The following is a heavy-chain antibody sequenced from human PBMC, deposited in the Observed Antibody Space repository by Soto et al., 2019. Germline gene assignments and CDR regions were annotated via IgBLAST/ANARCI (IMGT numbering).Heavy chain of an antibody. V-gene: IGHV4-30-4*01. CDR3: ARGPSDDKADS. D-gene: IGHD1-1*01. J-gene: IGHJ4*02. CDR1: GGSMNIGYYV. CDR2: IYDRENT. Sequence: SETLSLTCSVSGGSMNIGYYVWSWIRQPPGKGLEWIGHIYDRENTYNNPSLQSRVTISVDTSKNQFSLHLTSVTAADTAVYYCARGPSDDKADSWGQGTLVTVSS.